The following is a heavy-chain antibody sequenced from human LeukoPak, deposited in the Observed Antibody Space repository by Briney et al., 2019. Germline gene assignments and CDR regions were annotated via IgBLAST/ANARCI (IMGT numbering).Heavy chain of an antibody. V-gene: IGHV4-59*08. CDR1: GGSISSYY. CDR3: ARHLRRGSSWLAP. J-gene: IGHJ5*02. D-gene: IGHD6-13*01. CDR2: IYYSGST. Sequence: SETPSLTCTVSGGSISSYYWSWIRQPPGKGLEWIGYIYYSGSTNYNPSLKSRVTISVDTSKNQFSLKLSSVTAADTAVYYCARHLRRGSSWLAPWGQGTLVTVSS.